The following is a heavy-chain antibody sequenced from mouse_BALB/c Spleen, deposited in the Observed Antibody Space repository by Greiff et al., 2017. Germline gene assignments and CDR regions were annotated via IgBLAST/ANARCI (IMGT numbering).Heavy chain of an antibody. J-gene: IGHJ2*01. V-gene: IGHV1-63*02. CDR3: ARTVGRDY. D-gene: IGHD4-1*01. CDR1: GYTFTNYW. CDR2: IYPGGGYT. Sequence: VQLQESGAELVRPGTSVKIPCKASGYTFTNYWLGWVKQRPGHGLEWIGDIYPGGGYTNYNEKFKGKATLTAYTSSSTAYMQLSSLTSEDSAVYFCARTVGRDYWGQGTTLTVSS.